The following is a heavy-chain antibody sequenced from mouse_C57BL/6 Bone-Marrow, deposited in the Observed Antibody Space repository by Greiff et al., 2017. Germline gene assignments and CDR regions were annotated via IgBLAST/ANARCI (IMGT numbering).Heavy chain of an antibody. Sequence: QVQLQQSGAELARPGASVKLSCKASGYTFTSYGISWVKQRTGQGLEWIGEIYPRSGNTYYNEKFKGKATLTADKSSSTAYMELRSLTSEDSAVDCCAIDGYYPYYCDYWGQGTTLTVSS. CDR1: GYTFTSYG. CDR3: AIDGYYPYYCDY. D-gene: IGHD2-3*01. V-gene: IGHV1-81*01. J-gene: IGHJ2*01. CDR2: IYPRSGNT.